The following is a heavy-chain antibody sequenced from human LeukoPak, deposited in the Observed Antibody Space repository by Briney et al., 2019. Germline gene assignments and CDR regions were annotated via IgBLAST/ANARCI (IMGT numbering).Heavy chain of an antibody. CDR2: IIPILGIA. D-gene: IGHD6-13*01. V-gene: IGHV1-69*04. J-gene: IGHJ4*02. CDR3: ARDIAAAGSPPPDY. CDR1: GGTFSSYA. Sequence: SVKVSCKASGGTFSSYATSWVRQAPGQGLEWMGRIIPILGIANYAQKFQGRVTITADKSTSTAYMELSSLRSEDTAVYYCARDIAAAGSPPPDYWGQGTLVTVSS.